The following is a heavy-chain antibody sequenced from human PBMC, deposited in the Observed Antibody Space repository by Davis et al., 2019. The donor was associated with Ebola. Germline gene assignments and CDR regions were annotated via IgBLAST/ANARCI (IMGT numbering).Heavy chain of an antibody. J-gene: IGHJ5*02. V-gene: IGHV3-53*01. Sequence: PGGSLRLSCVVSGFTVSSDYMSWVRQAPGKGPEWVAILYSGGGTTYYANSVKGRFTISRDNSKNTLYLQMTSLGVEDTAMYYCARHDWFDPWGRGTLVTVSS. CDR2: LYSGGGTT. CDR1: GFTVSSDY. CDR3: ARHDWFDP.